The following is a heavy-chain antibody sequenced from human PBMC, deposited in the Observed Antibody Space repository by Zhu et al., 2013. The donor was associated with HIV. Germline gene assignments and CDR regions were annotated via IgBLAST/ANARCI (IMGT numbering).Heavy chain of an antibody. CDR1: GGSMNMYY. CDR3: ARVLRDSSWHNWFDP. D-gene: IGHD2-21*02. CDR2: LLQWKG. J-gene: IGHJ5*02. Sequence: PSDDPVPRLCSVSGGSMNMYYWGWIRQSPRKGLEWDWLCLLQWKGRLHGSLKGRVSISVDKSKNQFSLRLTSVTAADTATYFCARVLRDSSWHNWFDPWGQGTLLTVSS. V-gene: IGHV4-59*01.